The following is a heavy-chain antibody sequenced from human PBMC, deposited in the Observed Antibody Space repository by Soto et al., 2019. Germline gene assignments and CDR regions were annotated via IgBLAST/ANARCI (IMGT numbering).Heavy chain of an antibody. J-gene: IGHJ3*02. Sequence: SGPTLVNPTQTLTLTCTFSGFSLSTSLVVVGWILHPPGKSLECLALIYWNDDKSYSPSLKSRLTITKDTSKNQVVLTMTNMDPVDTATYYCAHSPDFDAFAIWGQGTMVTVS. CDR2: IYWNDDK. D-gene: IGHD2-21*02. V-gene: IGHV2-5*01. CDR1: GFSLSTSLVV. CDR3: AHSPDFDAFAI.